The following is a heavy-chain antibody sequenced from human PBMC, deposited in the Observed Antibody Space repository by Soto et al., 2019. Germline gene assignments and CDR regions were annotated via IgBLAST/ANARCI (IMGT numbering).Heavy chain of an antibody. Sequence: PGESLKTSCKGSGYRFTRYWISLVRQMPGKGLEWMGSFDPSDSYTHYSPSVQGHVTISADKSTSTAYPEWGSQKASDTSMYYYACSHILTGYHLRDYWGQGTLVTVSS. CDR2: FDPSDSYT. J-gene: IGHJ4*02. V-gene: IGHV5-10-1*01. D-gene: IGHD3-9*01. CDR1: GYRFTRYW. CDR3: ACSHILTGYHLRDY.